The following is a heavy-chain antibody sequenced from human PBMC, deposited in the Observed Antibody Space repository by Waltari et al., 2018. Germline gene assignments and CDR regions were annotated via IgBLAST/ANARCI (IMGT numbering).Heavy chain of an antibody. CDR2: IRYDGSNK. Sequence: QVQLVESGGGVVQPGGSLRLSCAASGFTFSSYGMHWVRQAPGKGLEWVAFIRYDGSNKYYADSVKGRFTISRDNSKNTLYLQMNSLRAEDTAVYYCAKLNYGMDVWGQGTTVTVSS. V-gene: IGHV3-30*02. J-gene: IGHJ6*02. CDR1: GFTFSSYG. CDR3: AKLNYGMDV.